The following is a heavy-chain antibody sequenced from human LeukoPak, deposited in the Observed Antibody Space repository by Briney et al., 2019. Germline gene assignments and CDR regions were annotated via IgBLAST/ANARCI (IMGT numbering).Heavy chain of an antibody. D-gene: IGHD3-10*01. V-gene: IGHV1-3*03. CDR1: GYTFTSYA. CDR3: AREPLGDYNWFDP. CDR2: INAGNGNT. Sequence: ASVKVSCKASGYTFTSYAMHWVRQAPGQRLEWMGWINAGNGNTKYSQEYQGRVTITRDTSASTAYMELSSLRSEDMAVYYCAREPLGDYNWFDPWGQGTLVTVSS. J-gene: IGHJ5*02.